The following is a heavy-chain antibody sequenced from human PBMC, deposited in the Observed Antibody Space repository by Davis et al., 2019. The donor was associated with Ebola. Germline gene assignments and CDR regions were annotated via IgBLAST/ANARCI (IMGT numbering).Heavy chain of an antibody. V-gene: IGHV3-30*02. D-gene: IGHD4-23*01. CDR3: AKVMTTVATYDAFDI. J-gene: IGHJ3*02. Sequence: GESLKISCAASGFTFSTYGMHWVRQAPGKGLEWVAFIRYDGSTKNSADSVKGRFTISRDNSKSTLYLQMNSLRAEDTAVYYCAKVMTTVATYDAFDIWGQGTMVTVSS. CDR2: IRYDGSTK. CDR1: GFTFSTYG.